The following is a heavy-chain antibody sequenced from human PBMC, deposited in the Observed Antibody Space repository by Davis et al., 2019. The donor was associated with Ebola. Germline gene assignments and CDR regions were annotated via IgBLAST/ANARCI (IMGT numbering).Heavy chain of an antibody. Sequence: ASVKVSCKASGYRFSTFYMHWVRQVPGQGLEWMGVINPSGGTTTFAQKFGGRVTMTGDTSTITVYMAMSSLSYEDTAIYYCAMSDSSGDGFDIWGQGTMVTVSS. J-gene: IGHJ3*02. D-gene: IGHD3-22*01. CDR1: GYRFSTFY. V-gene: IGHV1-46*01. CDR2: INPSGGTT. CDR3: AMSDSSGDGFDI.